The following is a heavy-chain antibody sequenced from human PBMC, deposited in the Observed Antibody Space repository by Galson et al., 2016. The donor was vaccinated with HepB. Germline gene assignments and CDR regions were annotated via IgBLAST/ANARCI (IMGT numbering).Heavy chain of an antibody. V-gene: IGHV5-51*01. CDR1: GYTFTNYW. CDR2: IYPGDSDT. D-gene: IGHD3/OR15-3a*01. J-gene: IGHJ6*02. Sequence: QSGAEVKKPGESLKISCEASGYTFTNYWIGWVRQMSGKGLELMGIIYPGDSDTRYSASFQGQVTISADKSTSTAYLQWSSLKASDTAMYYCARFGCNRASCPTDFYSGMDVWGQGTTVTVSS. CDR3: ARFGCNRASCPTDFYSGMDV.